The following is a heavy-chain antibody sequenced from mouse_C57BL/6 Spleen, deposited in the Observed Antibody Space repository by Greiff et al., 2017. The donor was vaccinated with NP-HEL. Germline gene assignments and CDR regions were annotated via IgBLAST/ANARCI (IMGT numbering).Heavy chain of an antibody. D-gene: IGHD2-3*01. J-gene: IGHJ4*01. V-gene: IGHV1-39*01. CDR1: GYSFTDYY. CDR3: ARLDGCNYALDY. CDR2: INPTYGTT. Sequence: VHVKQPGPELVRPGSSVKLSCKASGYSFTDYYMNWVKQSPGQSLEWIGEINPTYGTTRYNQKFKGKATLTVDQSSSTAYMQLSSLTSEDSAVYYCARLDGCNYALDYWGQGTSVTVSA.